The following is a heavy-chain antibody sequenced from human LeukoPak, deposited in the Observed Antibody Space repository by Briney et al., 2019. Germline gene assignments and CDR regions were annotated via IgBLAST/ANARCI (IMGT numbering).Heavy chain of an antibody. V-gene: IGHV4-34*01. D-gene: IGHD6-13*01. J-gene: IGHJ5*02. CDR2: INHSGST. CDR3: ARGSQLRIAAAVYNWFDP. CDR1: GGSFSGYY. Sequence: SETLSLTCAVHGGSFSGYYWSWIRQPPGKGLEWIGEINHSGSTNYNPSLKSRVTISVDTSKNQFSLKLSSVTAADTAVYYCARGSQLRIAAAVYNWFDPWGQGTLVTVSS.